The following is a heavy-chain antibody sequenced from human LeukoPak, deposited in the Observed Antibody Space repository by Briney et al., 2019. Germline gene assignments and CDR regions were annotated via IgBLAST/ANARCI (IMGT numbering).Heavy chain of an antibody. CDR2: ISGSGGST. Sequence: GGSLRLSCAASGFTFSSYAMSWVRQAPGKGLEWVSAISGSGGSTYYADSVKGRFTISRDNSKTTLYLQMNSLRAEDTAVYYCAKDYCSSTSCYYGYYFDYWGQGTLVTVSS. CDR1: GFTFSSYA. J-gene: IGHJ4*02. V-gene: IGHV3-23*01. CDR3: AKDYCSSTSCYYGYYFDY. D-gene: IGHD2-2*01.